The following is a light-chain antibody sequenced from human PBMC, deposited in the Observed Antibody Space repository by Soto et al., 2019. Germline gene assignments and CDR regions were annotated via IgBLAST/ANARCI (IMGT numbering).Light chain of an antibody. J-gene: IGKJ5*01. Sequence: IVMTQSPLSLPVTPGEPASISCRSSQSLLHSNGYNYLDWYVQKPGQSPQLLIYLGSNRASGVPDRFSGSGSGTDFTLKISRVEAEDVGVYYCMQALQTPITFGQGTRLEIK. CDR2: LGS. CDR3: MQALQTPIT. V-gene: IGKV2-28*01. CDR1: QSLLHSNGYNY.